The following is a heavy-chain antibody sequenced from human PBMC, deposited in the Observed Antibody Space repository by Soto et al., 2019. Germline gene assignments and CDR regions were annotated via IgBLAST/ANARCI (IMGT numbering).Heavy chain of an antibody. CDR2: IYYSGST. J-gene: IGHJ4*02. CDR1: GGSISSYY. Sequence: PSETLSLTCTVSGGSISSYYWSWIRQPPGKGLEWIGYIYYSGSTYYNPSLKSRVTISVDTSKNQFSLKLSSVTAADTAVYYCARWEISSALDYWGQGTLVTVSS. V-gene: IGHV4-59*12. D-gene: IGHD6-13*01. CDR3: ARWEISSALDY.